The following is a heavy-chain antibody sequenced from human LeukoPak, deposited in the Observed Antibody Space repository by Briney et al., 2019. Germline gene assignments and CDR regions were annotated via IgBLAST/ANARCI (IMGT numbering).Heavy chain of an antibody. J-gene: IGHJ4*02. CDR2: IIPIFGTA. V-gene: IGHV1-69*13. Sequence: ASVKVSCKASGYTFTSYHMHWVRQAPGQGLEWMGGIIPIFGTANYAQKFQGRVTITADESTSTAYMELSSLRSEDTAVYYCARELGSGGSSSWYSVWGDYFDYWGQGTLVTVSS. D-gene: IGHD6-13*01. CDR3: ARELGSGGSSSWYSVWGDYFDY. CDR1: GYTFTSYH.